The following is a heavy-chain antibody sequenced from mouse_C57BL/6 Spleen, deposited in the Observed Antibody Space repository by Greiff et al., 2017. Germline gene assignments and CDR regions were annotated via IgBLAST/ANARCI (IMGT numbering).Heavy chain of an antibody. J-gene: IGHJ4*01. CDR3: ARDYDYDGYAMDY. CDR1: GYTFTSYT. V-gene: IGHV1-4*01. CDR2: INPSSGYT. Sequence: VKLQESGAELARPGASVKMSCKASGYTFTSYTMHWVKQRPGQGLEWIGYINPSSGYTKYNQKFKDKATLTADKSSSTAYMQLSSLTSEDSAVYYCARDYDYDGYAMDYWGQGTSVTVSS. D-gene: IGHD2-4*01.